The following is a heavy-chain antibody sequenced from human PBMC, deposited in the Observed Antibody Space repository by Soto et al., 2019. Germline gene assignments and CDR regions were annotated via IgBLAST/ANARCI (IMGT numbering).Heavy chain of an antibody. CDR3: ARYHCAGGSSRALRSFLDV. J-gene: IGHJ6*01. CDR2: IYYSGCT. V-gene: IGHV4-39*01. Sequence: IHKPPGKGLEWNGSIYYSGCTYYNPSAESRVTISIDTSKNQCSLTLSSVTAADTAVYYCARYHCAGGSSRALRSFLDVWVKGTSVTVSS. D-gene: IGHD6-13*01.